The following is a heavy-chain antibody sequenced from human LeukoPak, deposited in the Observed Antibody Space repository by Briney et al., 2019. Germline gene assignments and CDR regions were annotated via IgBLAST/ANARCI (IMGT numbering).Heavy chain of an antibody. Sequence: PGGSLRLSCAASGFTFSNYAMTWDRQAPGKGLEWVSGISGSGSSTYYADSVKGRFTLSRDYPKNTLCLQMNSLRAEDTAVYFCAKYSGSYYYPPNWDSWGQGTLVTVSS. J-gene: IGHJ4*02. CDR1: GFTFSNYA. D-gene: IGHD1-26*01. V-gene: IGHV3-23*01. CDR3: AKYSGSYYYPPNWDS. CDR2: ISGSGSST.